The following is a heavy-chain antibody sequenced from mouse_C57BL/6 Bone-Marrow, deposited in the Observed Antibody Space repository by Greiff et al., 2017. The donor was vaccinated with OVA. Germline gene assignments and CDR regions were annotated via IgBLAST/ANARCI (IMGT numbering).Heavy chain of an antibody. CDR2: IYPGSGNT. V-gene: IGHV1-66*01. D-gene: IGHD1-1*01. J-gene: IGHJ2*01. CDR1: GYSFTSYY. CDR3: LDYGSSYGY. Sequence: QVHVKQSGPELVKPGASVKISCKASGYSFTSYYIHWVKQRPGQGLEWIGWIYPGSGNTKYNEKFKGKATLTADTSSSTAYMQLSSLTSEDSAVYYCLDYGSSYGYWGQGTTLTVSS.